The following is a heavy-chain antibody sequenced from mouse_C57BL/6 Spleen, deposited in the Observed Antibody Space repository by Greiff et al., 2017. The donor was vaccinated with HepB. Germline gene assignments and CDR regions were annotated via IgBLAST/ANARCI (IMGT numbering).Heavy chain of an antibody. CDR3: ARDYGSSYGGAMDY. D-gene: IGHD1-1*01. J-gene: IGHJ4*01. Sequence: VQLQQSGPELVKPGASVKISCKASGYSFTGYYMNWVKQSPEKSLEWIGEINPSTGGTTYNQKFKAKATLTVDKSSSTAYMQLKSLTSEDSAVYYCARDYGSSYGGAMDYWGQGTSATVSS. V-gene: IGHV1-42*01. CDR1: GYSFTGYY. CDR2: INPSTGGT.